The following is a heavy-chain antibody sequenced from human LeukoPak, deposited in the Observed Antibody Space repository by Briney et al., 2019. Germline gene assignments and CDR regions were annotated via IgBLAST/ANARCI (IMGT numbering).Heavy chain of an antibody. J-gene: IGHJ4*02. CDR2: IYSGGST. CDR1: GFTVSSNY. D-gene: IGHD6-13*01. CDR3: ATNSKGSSWSLDY. V-gene: IGHV3-53*01. Sequence: GGSLRLSCAASGFTVSSNYMSWVRQAPGKGLEWVSVIYSGGSTYYADSVKGRFTISRDNSKNTLCLQMNSLRAEDTAVYYCATNSKGSSWSLDYWGQGTLVTVSS.